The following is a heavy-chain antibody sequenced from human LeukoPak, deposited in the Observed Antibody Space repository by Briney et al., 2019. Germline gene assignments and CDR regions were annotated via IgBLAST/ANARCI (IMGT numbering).Heavy chain of an antibody. D-gene: IGHD6-13*01. J-gene: IGHJ4*02. V-gene: IGHV3-21*01. CDR1: GFTFSGYS. CDR3: ARAEQQLDPADY. CDR2: ISSSSGYI. Sequence: GGSLRLSCAASGFTFSGYSMNWVRQAPGKGLEWVSSISSSSGYIYYADSVKGRFTISRDNARNSLYLQVNSLRAEDTAVYYCARAEQQLDPADYWGQGTLVTVSS.